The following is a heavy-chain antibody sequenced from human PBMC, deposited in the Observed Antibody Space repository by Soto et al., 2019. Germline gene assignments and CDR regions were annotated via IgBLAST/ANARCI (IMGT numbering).Heavy chain of an antibody. CDR1: GGTFSSYA. CDR3: ARASFYYYDSSASPVYYYYYGMDV. D-gene: IGHD3-22*01. V-gene: IGHV1-69*06. Sequence: SLKVSCKASGGTFSSYAISWVRQAPGQGLEWMGGIIPIFGTANYAQKFQGRVTITADKSTSTAYMELSSLRSEDTAVYYCARASFYYYDSSASPVYYYYYGMDVWGQGTTVTVSS. CDR2: IIPIFGTA. J-gene: IGHJ6*02.